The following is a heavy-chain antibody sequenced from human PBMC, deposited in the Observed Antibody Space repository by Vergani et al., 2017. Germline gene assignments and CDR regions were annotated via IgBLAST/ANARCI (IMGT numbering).Heavy chain of an antibody. D-gene: IGHD4-17*01. CDR3: ARDLYGDYVGSAWYFDY. CDR1: GFTFSSYE. J-gene: IGHJ4*02. CDR2: ISSSGSTI. Sequence: EVQLVESGGGLVQPGGSLRLSCAASGFTFSSYEMNWVRQAPGKGLEWVSYISSSGSTICYADSVKGRFTISRDNAKNSLYLQMNSLRAEDTAVYYCARDLYGDYVGSAWYFDYWGQGTLVTVSS. V-gene: IGHV3-48*03.